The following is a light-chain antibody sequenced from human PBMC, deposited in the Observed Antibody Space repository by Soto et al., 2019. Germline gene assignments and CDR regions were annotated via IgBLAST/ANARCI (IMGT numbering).Light chain of an antibody. Sequence: AVVTQPPSASGTPGQRVTISCSGSSSNIGSNTVNWYQQLPGTAPKLLIYSNNQRPSGVPDRFSGSKSGTSASLAISGLQSEDEADYYCAAWDDSLNGLWVFGGGTKLTVL. J-gene: IGLJ3*02. CDR1: SSNIGSNT. CDR3: AAWDDSLNGLWV. CDR2: SNN. V-gene: IGLV1-44*01.